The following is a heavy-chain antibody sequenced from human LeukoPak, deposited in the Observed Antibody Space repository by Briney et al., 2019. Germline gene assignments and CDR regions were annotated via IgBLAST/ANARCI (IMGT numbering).Heavy chain of an antibody. J-gene: IGHJ4*02. V-gene: IGHV4-59*01. CDR2: IYYSGST. CDR1: GGSISSYY. D-gene: IGHD4-17*01. CDR3: ARDHSVTLDY. Sequence: SETLSLTCTVTGGSISSYYSSWIRQPPGKGLEWIGYIYYSGSTNYNPSLKSRVTISVDTSKNQFSLKLSSVTAADTAVYYCARDHSVTLDYWGQGTLVTVSS.